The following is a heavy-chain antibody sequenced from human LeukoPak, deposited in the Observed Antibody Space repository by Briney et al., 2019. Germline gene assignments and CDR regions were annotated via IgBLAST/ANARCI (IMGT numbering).Heavy chain of an antibody. J-gene: IGHJ4*02. V-gene: IGHV3-30*03. D-gene: IGHD5-18*01. CDR3: AREWSTALIT. CDR2: ISYDGRNK. CDR1: GFTYSHNG. Sequence: GGSLRLSCVASGFTYSHNGMHWVRQAPGKGLEWVAVISYDGRNKYYADSVKGRFTISRDNSKNTLYLQMNSLRAEDTAMFYCAREWSTALITWGQGTLVTVSS.